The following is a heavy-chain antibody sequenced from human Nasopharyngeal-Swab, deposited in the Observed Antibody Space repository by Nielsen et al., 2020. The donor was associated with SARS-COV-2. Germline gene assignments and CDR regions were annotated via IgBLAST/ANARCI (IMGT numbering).Heavy chain of an antibody. CDR1: GFTFSNYR. CDR2: INGDGSSL. V-gene: IGHV3-74*01. D-gene: IGHD2-21*02. J-gene: IGHJ4*02. CDR3: ARGRGSSTSIIGY. Sequence: GESLKISRAASGFTFSNYRMHWVRQAPGKGLVWVSRINGDGSSLNYADFVKGRFTISTDNAKSTLYLEMNSLRAEDTAVYYCARGRGSSTSIIGYWGQGTLVTVSS.